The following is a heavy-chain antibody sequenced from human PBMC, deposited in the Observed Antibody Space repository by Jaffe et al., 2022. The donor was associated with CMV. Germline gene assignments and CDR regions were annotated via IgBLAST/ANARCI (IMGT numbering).Heavy chain of an antibody. Sequence: EVQLVESGGGLVQPGGSLRLSCAASGFTFSSYEMNWVRQAPGKGLEWVSYISSSGSTIYYADSVKGRFTISRDNAKNSLYLQMNSLRAEDTAVYYCARDRAGIAAAGTANYYMDVWGKGTTVTVSS. V-gene: IGHV3-48*03. J-gene: IGHJ6*03. CDR1: GFTFSSYE. CDR2: ISSSGSTI. CDR3: ARDRAGIAAAGTANYYMDV. D-gene: IGHD6-13*01.